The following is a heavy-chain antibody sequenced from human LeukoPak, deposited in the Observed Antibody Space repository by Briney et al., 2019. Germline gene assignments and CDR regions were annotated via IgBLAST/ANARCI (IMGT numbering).Heavy chain of an antibody. CDR1: GFTFSSYW. V-gene: IGHV3-7*01. CDR3: ARAFYELDAYYFDY. J-gene: IGHJ4*02. Sequence: PGGSLRLSCAASGFTFSSYWMSWVRQAPGKGLEWVANIKQDGSEKYYVDSVKGLFTISRDNAKNSLYLQMNSLRAEDTAVYYCARAFYELDAYYFDYWGQGTLVTVSS. D-gene: IGHD3-3*01. CDR2: IKQDGSEK.